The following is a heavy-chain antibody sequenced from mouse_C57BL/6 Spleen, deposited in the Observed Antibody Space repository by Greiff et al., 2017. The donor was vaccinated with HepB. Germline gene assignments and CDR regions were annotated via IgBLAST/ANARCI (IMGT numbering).Heavy chain of an antibody. CDR2: IRLKSDNYAT. CDR3: TAVAWFAY. CDR1: GFTFSNYW. Sequence: EVKVEESGGGLVQPGGSMKLSCVASGFTFSNYWMNWVRQSPEKGLEWVAQIRLKSDNYATHYAESVKGRFPISRDDSKSSVYLQMNNLRAEDTGIYYCTAVAWFAYWGQGTLVTVSA. V-gene: IGHV6-3*01. J-gene: IGHJ3*01.